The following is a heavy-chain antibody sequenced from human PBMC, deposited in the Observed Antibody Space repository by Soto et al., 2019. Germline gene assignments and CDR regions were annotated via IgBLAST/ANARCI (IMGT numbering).Heavy chain of an antibody. J-gene: IGHJ4*02. Sequence: QVHLVQSGAEVKKPGASVKVSCKGSGYAFTTYGITWVRQAPGQGLEWMGWISAHNGNTNYAQKLQGRVTVTRDTXTXTXXMELXXLXXXXTXXYYCARGRYGDYWGQGALVTVSS. V-gene: IGHV1-18*01. CDR2: ISAHNGNT. CDR3: ARGRYGDY. CDR1: GYAFTTYG. D-gene: IGHD1-1*01.